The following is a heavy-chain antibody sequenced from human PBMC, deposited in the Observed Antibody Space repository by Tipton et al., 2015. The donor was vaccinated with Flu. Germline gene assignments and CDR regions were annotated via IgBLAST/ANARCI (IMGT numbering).Heavy chain of an antibody. Sequence: TLSLTCTVSGGSISSYYWSWIRQPAGKGLEWIGRIYTSGSTSYNPSLKSRVTMSVDTSKNQFSLKLSSVTAADTAVYYCARDAQEQCSSSSSCSEFDYWGQGTLVTVFS. D-gene: IGHD2-2*01. CDR3: ARDAQEQCSSSSSCSEFDY. V-gene: IGHV4-4*07. CDR2: IYTSGST. J-gene: IGHJ4*02. CDR1: GGSISSYY.